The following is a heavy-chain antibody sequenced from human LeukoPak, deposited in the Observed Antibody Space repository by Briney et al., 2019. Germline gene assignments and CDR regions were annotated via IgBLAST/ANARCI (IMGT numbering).Heavy chain of an antibody. CDR1: GGTFSSYA. V-gene: IGHV1-69*13. D-gene: IGHD6-6*01. CDR2: IIPIFGTA. CDR3: ARSKRYSSSFYYYYYYMDV. Sequence: VASVKVSCKASGGTFSSYAISWVRQAPGRGLEWMGGIIPIFGTANYAQKFQGRVTITADESTSTAYMELSSLRSEDTAVYYCARSKRYSSSFYYYYYYMDVWGKGTTITVSS. J-gene: IGHJ6*03.